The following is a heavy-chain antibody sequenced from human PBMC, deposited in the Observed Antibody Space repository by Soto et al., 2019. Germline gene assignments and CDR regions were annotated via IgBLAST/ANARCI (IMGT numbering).Heavy chain of an antibody. CDR1: GGSISGRAYY. CDR2: IYYSGTT. CDR3: AREQCGGEKCFSELDVYYYYVDV. D-gene: IGHD2-21*01. V-gene: IGHV4-39*01. J-gene: IGHJ6*03. Sequence: TLSLTCSVSGGSISGRAYYWAWIRQPPGKGLEWIGSIYYSGTTYSNPSLKSRVIISVDTAKNQFSLNLTSVTAPDAATYYCAREQCGGEKCFSELDVYYYYVDVWGKGTTVTVSS.